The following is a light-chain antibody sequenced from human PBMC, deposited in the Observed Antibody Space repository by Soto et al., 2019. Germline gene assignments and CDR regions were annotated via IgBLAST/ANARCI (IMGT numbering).Light chain of an antibody. CDR1: SSDVGGYNF. CDR2: EVS. V-gene: IGLV2-14*03. CDR3: SSYTTSSTVV. Sequence: QSVLTRPASVFGSPGQSITISCTGTSSDVGGYNFVSWYQQHPGKAPKLMIYEVSNRPSGVSNRFSGSKSGNTASLTISGLQPEDEADYYCSSYTTSSTVVFGTGTKVTVL. J-gene: IGLJ1*01.